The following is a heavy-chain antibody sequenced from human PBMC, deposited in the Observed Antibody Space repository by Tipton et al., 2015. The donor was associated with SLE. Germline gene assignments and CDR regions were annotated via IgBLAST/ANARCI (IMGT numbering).Heavy chain of an antibody. CDR1: GGSISSYY. CDR3: ARITTTLGGMDV. J-gene: IGHJ6*02. V-gene: IGHV4-59*12. D-gene: IGHD1-1*01. Sequence: LSLTCTVSGGSISSYYWSWIRQPPGKGLEWIGYIYYSGSTNYNPSLKSRVTISVDTSKNQFSLKLSSVTAADTAVYYCARITTTLGGMDVWGQGTTVTVSS. CDR2: IYYSGST.